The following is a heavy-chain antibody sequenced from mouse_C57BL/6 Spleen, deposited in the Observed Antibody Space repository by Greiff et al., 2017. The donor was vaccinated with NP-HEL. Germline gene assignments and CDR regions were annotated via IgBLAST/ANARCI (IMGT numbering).Heavy chain of an antibody. CDR2: IYPGSGST. D-gene: IGHD1-1*01. CDR1: GYTFTSYW. V-gene: IGHV1-55*01. J-gene: IGHJ4*01. Sequence: VQLQQSGAELVKPGASVKMSCKASGYTFTSYWITWVKQRPGQGLEWIGDIYPGSGSTNYNEKFKSKATLTVDTSSSTAYMQLSSLKSEDSAVYYCARGSSYAMDYWGQGTSVTVSS. CDR3: ARGSSYAMDY.